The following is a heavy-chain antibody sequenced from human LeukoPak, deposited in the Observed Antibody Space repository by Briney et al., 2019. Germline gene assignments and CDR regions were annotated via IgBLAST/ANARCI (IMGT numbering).Heavy chain of an antibody. CDR2: IYSGGST. J-gene: IGHJ4*02. Sequence: GGSLRLSCAASGFTVSSNYMSWVRQAPGKGLEWVSVIYSGGSTYYADSVKGRFTISRDNSKNTLYLQMNSLRAEDTAVYYCARGAFTIFGVVPSYFDYWGQGTLVTVSS. CDR1: GFTVSSNY. D-gene: IGHD3-3*01. CDR3: ARGAFTIFGVVPSYFDY. V-gene: IGHV3-66*02.